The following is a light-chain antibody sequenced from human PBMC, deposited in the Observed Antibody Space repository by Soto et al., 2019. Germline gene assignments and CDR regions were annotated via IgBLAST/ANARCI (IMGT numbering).Light chain of an antibody. CDR1: QTVSSSN. V-gene: IGKV3-20*01. Sequence: EIVLTQSPGTLSLSPGERATLSCRASQTVSSSNLAWYQQKPGQAPKVLIYGASSRATGIPDRFSGSGSGTDFTLTISRLEPEDFAVYYCNQYGSSPRTFGQGTKVEIK. CDR3: NQYGSSPRT. J-gene: IGKJ1*01. CDR2: GAS.